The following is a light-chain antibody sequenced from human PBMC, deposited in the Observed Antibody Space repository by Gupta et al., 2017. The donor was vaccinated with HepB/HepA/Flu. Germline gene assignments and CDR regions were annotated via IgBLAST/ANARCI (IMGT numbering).Light chain of an antibody. Sequence: QPVLTQPPSVSGAPGPRVTISCTGSSSSIGAGFDVHWYQQLPGTAPKLLIFRNNNRPSGVPDRFSGSKSGTSASLAITGLQAEDEADYYCHSYDSSLSGYVFGTGTKVTVL. CDR1: SSSIGAGFD. J-gene: IGLJ1*01. CDR3: HSYDSSLSGYV. CDR2: RNN. V-gene: IGLV1-40*01.